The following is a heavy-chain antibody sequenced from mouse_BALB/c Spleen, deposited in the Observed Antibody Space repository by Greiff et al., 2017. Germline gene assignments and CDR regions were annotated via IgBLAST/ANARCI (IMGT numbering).Heavy chain of an antibody. CDR1: GFTFSSYT. CDR2: ISNGGGST. Sequence: EVMLVESGGGLVKPGGSLKLSCAASGFTFSSYTMSWVRQTPEKRLEWVAYISNGGGSTYYPDTVKGRFTISRDNAKNTLYLQMSSLKSEDTAMYYCARGGSSYGGFAYWGQGTLVTVSA. J-gene: IGHJ3*01. CDR3: ARGGSSYGGFAY. D-gene: IGHD1-1*01. V-gene: IGHV5-12-2*01.